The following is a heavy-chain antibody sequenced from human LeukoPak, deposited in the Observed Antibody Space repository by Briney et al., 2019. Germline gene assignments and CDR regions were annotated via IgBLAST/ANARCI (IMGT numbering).Heavy chain of an antibody. CDR3: AKDSRSGWYGVSDY. D-gene: IGHD6-19*01. J-gene: IGHJ4*02. CDR2: ISGSGGST. CDR1: GFTFSSYA. V-gene: IGHV3-23*01. Sequence: GGSLRLSCAASGFTFSSYAMNWVRQAPGKGLEWVSAISGSGGSTYYADSAKGRFTISRDNSKNTLYLQMDSLRAEDTAVYYCAKDSRSGWYGVSDYWGQGTLVTVSS.